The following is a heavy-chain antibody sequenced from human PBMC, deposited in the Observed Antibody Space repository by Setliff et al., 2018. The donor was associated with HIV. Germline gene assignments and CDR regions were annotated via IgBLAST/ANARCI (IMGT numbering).Heavy chain of an antibody. J-gene: IGHJ4*02. Sequence: GESLKISCAASGFTFSSFAMSWVRQAPGKGLERVSSINDNGGSTYYADSVKGRFTISRDNSKNTLFLQMNSLRAEDTAVYYCAKTPWGARGAYFDSWGQGTLVTVSS. D-gene: IGHD3-16*01. CDR3: AKTPWGARGAYFDS. CDR1: GFTFSSFA. V-gene: IGHV3-23*01. CDR2: INDNGGST.